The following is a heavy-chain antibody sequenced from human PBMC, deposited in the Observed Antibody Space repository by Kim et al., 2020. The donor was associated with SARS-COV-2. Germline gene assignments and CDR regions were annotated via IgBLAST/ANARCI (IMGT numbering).Heavy chain of an antibody. D-gene: IGHD2-15*01. CDR1: GFSFEKFG. CDR3: AKVGREDSRHCTGNTCYQSPPTVFDS. V-gene: IGHV3-23*01. Sequence: GGSLRLSCVASGFSFEKFGLSWVRRAPGKGLEWISNYSGRDENIYYGDFVRGRFTTLRDNSKNTLYLQLNGLRADDTAVYYCAKVGREDSRHCTGNTCYQSPPTVFDSWGPGTLVTVSS. CDR2: YSGRDENI. J-gene: IGHJ4*02.